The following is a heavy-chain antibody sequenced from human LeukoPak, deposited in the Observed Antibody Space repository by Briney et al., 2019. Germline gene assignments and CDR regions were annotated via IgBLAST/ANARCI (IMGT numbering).Heavy chain of an antibody. J-gene: IGHJ5*02. CDR2: TSVYNGNT. V-gene: IGHV1-18*01. Sequence: ASVKVSCKASGYTFTNYGISWVRQAPGQGLEWMGWTSVYNGNTNYAQKLQGRVTMTTDTSTSTAYMELRSPRSDDTAVYYCARDSMYYNFLTGYYNWFDPWGQGTLVTVSS. CDR1: GYTFTNYG. CDR3: ARDSMYYNFLTGYYNWFDP. D-gene: IGHD3-9*01.